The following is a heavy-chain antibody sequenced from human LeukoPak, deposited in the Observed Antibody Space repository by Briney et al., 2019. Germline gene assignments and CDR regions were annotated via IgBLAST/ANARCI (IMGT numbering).Heavy chain of an antibody. Sequence: HPGGSLRLSCAASGFTFSSYAMTWVRQAPGKGLEWVASINQDGSGKYYVDSGKGRFTISRDNAKNSLYLQMDSLRDEDTAVYFCARDMDVRGQGTTVIVSS. V-gene: IGHV3-7*01. CDR1: GFTFSSYA. CDR2: INQDGSGK. J-gene: IGHJ6*01. CDR3: ARDMDV.